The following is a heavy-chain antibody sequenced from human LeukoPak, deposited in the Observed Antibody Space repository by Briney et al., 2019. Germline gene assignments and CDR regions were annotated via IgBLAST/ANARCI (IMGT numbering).Heavy chain of an antibody. CDR1: GLTFSSYR. CDR3: VRDPDALDY. J-gene: IGHJ4*02. V-gene: IGHV3-48*02. CDR2: IRSSGDMI. Sequence: PGGSLRLSCAPSGLTFSSYRMNWVRQAPGKGLEWVSYIRSSGDMIYYADSVKGRFTISRHNAKKSVYLQMNSLRDEDTAVYYCVRDPDALDYWGQGTQVTVSS.